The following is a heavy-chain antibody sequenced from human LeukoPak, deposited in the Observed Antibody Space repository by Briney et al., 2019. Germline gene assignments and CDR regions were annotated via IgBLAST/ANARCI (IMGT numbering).Heavy chain of an antibody. CDR2: INAGSSET. CDR1: GYTFTGYA. D-gene: IGHD6-19*01. CDR3: VKDRGYTSGPDI. Sequence: ASVKVSCKASGYTFTGYAIHWVRQAPGQRPEWMGWINAGSSETKYSQNFQGRVTFTRDTSASIAYMDLSSLRSEDTAVYYCVKDRGYTSGPDIWGQGTMVTVSS. J-gene: IGHJ3*02. V-gene: IGHV1-3*01.